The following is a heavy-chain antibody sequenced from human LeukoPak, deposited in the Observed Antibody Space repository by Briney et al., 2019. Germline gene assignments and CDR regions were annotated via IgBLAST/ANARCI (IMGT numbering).Heavy chain of an antibody. Sequence: SETLSLTCTVSGGSISSSSYYWGWIRQPPGKGLEWIGSIYYSGSTYYNPSLKSRVTISVDTSKNQFSLKLSSVTAADTAVYYCARDRYCSGGSRYLNGPLGDRFDPWGQGTLVTVSS. CDR2: IYYSGST. D-gene: IGHD2-15*01. J-gene: IGHJ5*02. CDR1: GGSISSSSYY. V-gene: IGHV4-39*07. CDR3: ARDRYCSGGSRYLNGPLGDRFDP.